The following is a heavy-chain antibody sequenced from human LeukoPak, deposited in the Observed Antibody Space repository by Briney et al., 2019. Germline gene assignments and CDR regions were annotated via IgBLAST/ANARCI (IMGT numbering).Heavy chain of an antibody. D-gene: IGHD6-19*01. V-gene: IGHV4-39*07. CDR3: ARDPIAVAGTIDY. CDR2: IFYSGNT. J-gene: IGHJ4*02. CDR1: GGSINSSSYY. Sequence: PSETLSLTCTVSGGSINSSSYYWGWIRQPPGKGLEWIGSIFYSGNTYDNPSLKSRVTISVDTSKNQFSLKLSSVTAADTAVYYCARDPIAVAGTIDYWGQGTLVTVSS.